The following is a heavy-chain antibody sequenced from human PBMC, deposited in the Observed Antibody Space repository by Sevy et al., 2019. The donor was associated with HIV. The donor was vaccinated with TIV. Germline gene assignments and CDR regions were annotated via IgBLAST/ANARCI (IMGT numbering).Heavy chain of an antibody. Sequence: ASVKVSCKASAYTFTGHYIHWVRQAPGQGLECMGWINPNSGGTIYAQKFQGRVTMTRDTSIGTAYMELSRLGSDDTAGYYCARGGVVVEPAARGYFDYWGQGTLVTVSS. CDR1: AYTFTGHY. CDR2: INPNSGGT. J-gene: IGHJ4*02. D-gene: IGHD2-2*01. CDR3: ARGGVVVEPAARGYFDY. V-gene: IGHV1-2*02.